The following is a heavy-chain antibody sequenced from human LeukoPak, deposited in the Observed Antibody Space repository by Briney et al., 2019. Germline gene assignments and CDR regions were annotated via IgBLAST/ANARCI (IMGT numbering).Heavy chain of an antibody. CDR3: TRAGGYSSGWNGWNLAL. CDR1: GDSVSSNSAA. J-gene: IGHJ2*01. CDR2: TYYRSKWSS. D-gene: IGHD6-19*01. Sequence: SQTLSLTCAISGDSVSSNSAAWDWIRQSPSRGLEWLGRTYYRSKWSSDYAVSVKGRVIITSDTSKNQVSLQLNSVTPEDTAVYYCTRAGGYSSGWNGWNLALWGRGTRVIVSS. V-gene: IGHV6-1*01.